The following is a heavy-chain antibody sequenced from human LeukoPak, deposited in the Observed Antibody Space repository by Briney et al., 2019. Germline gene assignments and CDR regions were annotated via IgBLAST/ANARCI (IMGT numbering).Heavy chain of an antibody. D-gene: IGHD3-3*01. CDR2: IYTSGST. J-gene: IGHJ4*02. CDR3: ARHGAPLGVVLG. V-gene: IGHV4-4*09. Sequence: TLSLTCTVSGGSISSYYWSWIRQPPGKGLEWIGYIYTSGSTNYNPSLKSRVTISVDTSKNQFSLKLSSVTAADTAVYYCARHGAPLGVVLGWGQGTLVTVSS. CDR1: GGSISSYY.